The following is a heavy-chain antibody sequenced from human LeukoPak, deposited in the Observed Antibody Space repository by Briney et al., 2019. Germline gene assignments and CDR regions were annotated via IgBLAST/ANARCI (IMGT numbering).Heavy chain of an antibody. Sequence: KSSETLSLTCTVSGGSISSGSYYWSWIRQPAGKGLEWIGRIYTSGSTNYNPSLKSRVTISVDTSKNQFSLKLSSVTAADTAVYYCARYGPLVAGTFLLDYWGQGTLVTVSS. CDR2: IYTSGST. V-gene: IGHV4-61*02. CDR3: ARYGPLVAGTFLLDY. CDR1: GGSISSGSYY. D-gene: IGHD6-19*01. J-gene: IGHJ4*02.